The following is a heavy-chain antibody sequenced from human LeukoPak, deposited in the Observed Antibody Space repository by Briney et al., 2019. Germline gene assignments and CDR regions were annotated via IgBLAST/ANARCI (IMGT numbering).Heavy chain of an antibody. D-gene: IGHD3-10*01. CDR2: ISSSSSYI. Sequence: PGGSLRLSCAASGFTFSSYSMNWVRQAPGKGLEWVSSISSSSSYIYYADSVKGRFTISRDNAKNSLYLQMNSLRAEDTAVYYCARASYGSVSYDLYYFDYWGQGTLVTVSS. CDR3: ARASYGSVSYDLYYFDY. J-gene: IGHJ4*02. CDR1: GFTFSSYS. V-gene: IGHV3-21*01.